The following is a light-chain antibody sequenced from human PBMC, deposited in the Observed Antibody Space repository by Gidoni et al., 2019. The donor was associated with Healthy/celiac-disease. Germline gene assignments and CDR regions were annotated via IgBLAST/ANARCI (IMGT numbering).Light chain of an antibody. CDR3: QQSSNWPWT. CDR2: EAS. J-gene: IGKJ1*01. CDR1: QSVSSY. Sequence: DIVFTHSPSTLSLSPGERATLSCRASQSVSSYLALYQQKPGQAPRLLIYEASNRATGIPARCSGSGSGKDFTLTISSLEPEDFAVYYWQQSSNWPWTFGQGTKVEIK. V-gene: IGKV3-11*01.